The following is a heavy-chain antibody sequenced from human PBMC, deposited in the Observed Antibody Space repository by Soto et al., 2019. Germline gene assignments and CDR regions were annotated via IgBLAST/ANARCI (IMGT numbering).Heavy chain of an antibody. CDR3: ARVSPSWFGELSSSDY. D-gene: IGHD3-10*01. CDR1: GYTFTSYG. J-gene: IGHJ4*02. V-gene: IGHV1-18*01. Sequence: QVQLVQSGAEVKKPGASVKVSCKASGYTFTSYGISWVRQAPGQGLEWMGWISAYNGNTNYAQKLQGRVTMTTDTGTXXAYMELRSLRSDDTAVYYCARVSPSWFGELSSSDYWGQGTLVTVSS. CDR2: ISAYNGNT.